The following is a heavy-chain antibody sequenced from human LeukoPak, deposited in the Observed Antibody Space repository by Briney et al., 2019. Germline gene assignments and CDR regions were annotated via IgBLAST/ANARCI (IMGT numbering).Heavy chain of an antibody. CDR2: MFYSGTT. CDR1: GASVTSYY. CDR3: ARIMPSDYSTTP. Sequence: SETLSLTCSVSGASVTSYYWTWIRQPPGKGLESIGYMFYSGTTNYNPSLKSRVTISMDTSKNQFSLKLTSVTAADTAVYYCARIMPSDYSTTPWGQGTLVTVFS. V-gene: IGHV4-59*02. D-gene: IGHD4-11*01. J-gene: IGHJ5*02.